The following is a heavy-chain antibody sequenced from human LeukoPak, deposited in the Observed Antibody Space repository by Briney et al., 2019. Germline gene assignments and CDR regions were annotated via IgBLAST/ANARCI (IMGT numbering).Heavy chain of an antibody. CDR2: INPNSGDT. V-gene: IGHV1-2*02. D-gene: IGHD2-15*01. CDR3: ARGPLEFCSGGSCYSGRNWLDP. Sequence: ASVKVSCKASGYTFIGSYMHWVRQAPGQGLEWMGWINPNSGDTNYAQNFQGRVTMTRDTSISTAYMELNRLRSDDTAVYYCARGPLEFCSGGSCYSGRNWLDPWGQGILVTVSS. J-gene: IGHJ5*02. CDR1: GYTFIGSY.